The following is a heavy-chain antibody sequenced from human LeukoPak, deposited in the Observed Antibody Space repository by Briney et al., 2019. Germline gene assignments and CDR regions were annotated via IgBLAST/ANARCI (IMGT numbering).Heavy chain of an antibody. CDR2: ISAYNGNT. CDR3: ARDWGYGDYTFLFDY. CDR1: GYTFTSYA. D-gene: IGHD4-17*01. J-gene: IGHJ4*02. Sequence: ASVKVSCKASGYTFTSYAMNWVRQAPGQGLEWMGWISAYNGNTNYAQKLQGRVTMTTDTSTSTAYMELRSLRSDDTAVYYCARDWGYGDYTFLFDYWGQGTLVTVSS. V-gene: IGHV1-18*01.